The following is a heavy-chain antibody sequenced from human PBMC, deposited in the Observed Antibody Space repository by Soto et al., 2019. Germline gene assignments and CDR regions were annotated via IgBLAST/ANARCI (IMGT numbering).Heavy chain of an antibody. CDR1: GFIFISYA. D-gene: IGHD6-13*01. J-gene: IGHJ4*02. V-gene: IGHV3-23*01. CDR3: AKEWEIAAAGFDY. Sequence: LXLSCAASGFIFISYAMSWVRQAPGKGLEWVSAISGSGGSTYYADSVKGRFTISRDNSKNTLYLQMNSLRAEDTAVYYCAKEWEIAAAGFDYWGQGTLVTGSS. CDR2: ISGSGGST.